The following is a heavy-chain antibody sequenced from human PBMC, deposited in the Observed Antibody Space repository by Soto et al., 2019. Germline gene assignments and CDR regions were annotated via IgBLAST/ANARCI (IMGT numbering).Heavy chain of an antibody. CDR2: IIPILGIA. CDR3: ARVPYYYDSSGYPEIDP. Sequence: SVKVSCKASGGTFSSYTISWVRQAPGQGLEWMGRIIPILGIANYAQKFQGRVTITADKSTSTAYMELSSLRSEDTAVYYCARVPYYYDSSGYPEIDPWGQGTLVTVSS. CDR1: GGTFSSYT. D-gene: IGHD3-22*01. J-gene: IGHJ5*02. V-gene: IGHV1-69*02.